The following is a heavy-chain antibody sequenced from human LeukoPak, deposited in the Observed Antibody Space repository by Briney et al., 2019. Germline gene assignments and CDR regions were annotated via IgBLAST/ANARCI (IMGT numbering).Heavy chain of an antibody. D-gene: IGHD2-21*02. CDR2: IKQDGSEK. J-gene: IGHJ4*02. CDR3: ARFRTWGDKAFDY. CDR1: GFIFSNNW. Sequence: GGSLRLSCAASGFIFSNNWMSWVRQAPGKGLEWVANIKQDGSEKYYVDSVKGRFTISRDNAKNSLYLQMNSLRAEDTAVYYCARFRTWGDKAFDYWGQGTLVTVSS. V-gene: IGHV3-7*01.